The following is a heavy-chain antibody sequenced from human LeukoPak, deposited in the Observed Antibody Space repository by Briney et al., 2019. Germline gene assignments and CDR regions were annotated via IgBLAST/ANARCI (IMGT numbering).Heavy chain of an antibody. CDR2: ISSSSSYT. J-gene: IGHJ3*02. V-gene: IGHV3-11*06. CDR3: ARGRYFDWLQRGGAFGI. D-gene: IGHD3-9*01. CDR1: GFTFSDYY. Sequence: GGSLRLSCAASGFTFSDYYMSWIRQAPGKGLEWVSYISSSSSYTNYADSVKGRFTISRDNAKNSLYLQMNSLRAEDTAVYYCARGRYFDWLQRGGAFGIWGQGTMVTVSS.